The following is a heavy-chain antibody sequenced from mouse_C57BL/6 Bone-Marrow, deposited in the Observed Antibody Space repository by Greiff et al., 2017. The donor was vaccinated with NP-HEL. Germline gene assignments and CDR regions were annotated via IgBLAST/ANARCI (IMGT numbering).Heavy chain of an antibody. J-gene: IGHJ3*01. CDR2: IWSGGST. Sequence: QVHVKQSGPGLVQPSQSLSITCTVSGFSLTSYGVHWVRQSPGKGLEWLGVIWSGGSTDYNAAFISRLSISKDNSKSQVFFKMNSLQADDTAIYYCARKGYYGSSLRFAYWGQGTLVTVSA. CDR1: GFSLTSYG. V-gene: IGHV2-2*01. CDR3: ARKGYYGSSLRFAY. D-gene: IGHD1-1*01.